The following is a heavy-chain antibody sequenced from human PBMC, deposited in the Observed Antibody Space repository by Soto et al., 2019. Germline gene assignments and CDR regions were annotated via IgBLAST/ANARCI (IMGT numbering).Heavy chain of an antibody. CDR3: ATMGELDYGDAYYFDY. D-gene: IGHD4-17*01. Sequence: QLQLQESGSGLVKPSQTLSLTCAVSGGSISSGGYSWSWIRQPPGKGLEWIGYIYHSGSTYYNPSLKSRVTISXXRXKXXFSLKLSSVTAADTAVYYCATMGELDYGDAYYFDYWGQGTLVTVSS. CDR2: IYHSGST. CDR1: GGSISSGGYS. J-gene: IGHJ4*02. V-gene: IGHV4-30-2*01.